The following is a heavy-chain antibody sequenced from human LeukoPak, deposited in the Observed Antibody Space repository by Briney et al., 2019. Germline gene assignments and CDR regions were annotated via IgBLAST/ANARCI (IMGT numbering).Heavy chain of an antibody. Sequence: PGGSLRLSCAASGFTFSSYVMNWVRQAPGKGLEWVSLIYSGDSTYYADSVKGRFTMSRDNSKNTLYLQMNSLRVEDTAVYYCARDGRWLQLAPDAFDIWGQGTMVTVSS. CDR3: ARDGRWLQLAPDAFDI. D-gene: IGHD5-24*01. CDR2: IYSGDST. J-gene: IGHJ3*02. V-gene: IGHV3-66*01. CDR1: GFTFSSYV.